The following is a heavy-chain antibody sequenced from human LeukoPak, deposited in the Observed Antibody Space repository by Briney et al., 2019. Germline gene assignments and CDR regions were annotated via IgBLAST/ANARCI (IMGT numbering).Heavy chain of an antibody. Sequence: ASVKVSCKASGYTFTGYYMHWVRQAPGQGLEWMGWINPNSGGTNYAQKFQGRVTMTRDTSISTAYMELSRLRSDDTAVYYCARDKGSGYENYYYMDVWGKGTTVTTSS. CDR3: ARDKGSGYENYYYMDV. J-gene: IGHJ6*03. D-gene: IGHD5-12*01. V-gene: IGHV1-2*02. CDR2: INPNSGGT. CDR1: GYTFTGYY.